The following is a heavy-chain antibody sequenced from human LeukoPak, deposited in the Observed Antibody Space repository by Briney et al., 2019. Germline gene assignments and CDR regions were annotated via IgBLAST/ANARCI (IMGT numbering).Heavy chain of an antibody. D-gene: IGHD2-2*01. CDR1: GFTFSSYA. CDR2: ISGSGGST. CDR3: AKLIGYCSSTSCLLRDEGRYFQH. V-gene: IGHV3-23*01. Sequence: PAGSLRLSCAASGFTFSSYAMSWVRQAPGKGLEWVSAISGSGGSTYYADSVKGRFTISRDNSKNTLYLQMNSLRAEDTAVYYCAKLIGYCSSTSCLLRDEGRYFQHWGQGTLVTVSS. J-gene: IGHJ1*01.